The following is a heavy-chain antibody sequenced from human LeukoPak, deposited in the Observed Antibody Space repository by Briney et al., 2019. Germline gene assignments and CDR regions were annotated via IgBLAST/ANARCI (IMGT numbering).Heavy chain of an antibody. CDR2: IYYSGSP. Sequence: SETLSLTCTVSGGSISSYYCNWIRQPPGKGLEWIGYIYYSGSPNYNPSLKSRVTISVDTSKNQFSLKLSSVTAADTAVYYCARGSGERYRWFDPWGQGTLVTVSS. D-gene: IGHD3-16*01. J-gene: IGHJ5*02. V-gene: IGHV4-59*12. CDR1: GGSISSYY. CDR3: ARGSGERYRWFDP.